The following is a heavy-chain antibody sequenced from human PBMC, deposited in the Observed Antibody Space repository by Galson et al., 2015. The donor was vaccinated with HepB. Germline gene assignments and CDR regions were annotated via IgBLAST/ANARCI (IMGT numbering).Heavy chain of an antibody. D-gene: IGHD3-16*02. CDR2: INHSGRT. J-gene: IGHJ4*02. V-gene: IGHV4-34*01. Sequence: SETLSLTCAVYGGSFSDYYWSWIRQPPGKGLEWIGEINHSGRTNDNPSLKSRITISVDTSKNQFSLKLTSVTAADAAVHYCARGPASVVYDYVWGSSRQPLYYLDSWGQGTLLTVSS. CDR3: ARGPASVVYDYVWGSSRQPLYYLDS. CDR1: GGSFSDYY.